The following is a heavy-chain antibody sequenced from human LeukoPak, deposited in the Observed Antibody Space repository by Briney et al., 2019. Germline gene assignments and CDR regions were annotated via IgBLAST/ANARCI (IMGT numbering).Heavy chain of an antibody. Sequence: ASVKVSCKASGYTFTSYGISWVRQAPGQGLEWMGWINPNSGGTNYAQKFQGRVTMTRDTSISTAYMELSRLRSDDTAVYYCARDVVAAAGRKKNNLFDYWGQGTLVTVSS. CDR1: GYTFTSYG. J-gene: IGHJ4*02. D-gene: IGHD6-13*01. CDR2: INPNSGGT. CDR3: ARDVVAAAGRKKNNLFDY. V-gene: IGHV1-2*02.